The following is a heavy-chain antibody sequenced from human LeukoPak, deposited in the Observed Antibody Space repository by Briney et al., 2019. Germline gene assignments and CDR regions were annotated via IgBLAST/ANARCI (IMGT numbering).Heavy chain of an antibody. Sequence: GGSLRLSCAASGFTFSSYAMSWVRQAPGKGLEWVSSISSSSSYIYYADSVKGRFTISSDNAKNSLYLQMNSLRAEDTAVYYCVYDYVWGSYGAYWGQGTLVTVSS. CDR2: ISSSSSYI. J-gene: IGHJ4*02. D-gene: IGHD3-16*01. V-gene: IGHV3-21*01. CDR3: VYDYVWGSYGAY. CDR1: GFTFSSYA.